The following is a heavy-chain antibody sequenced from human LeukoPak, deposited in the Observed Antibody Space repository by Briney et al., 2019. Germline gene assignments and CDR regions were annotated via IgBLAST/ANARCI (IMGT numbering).Heavy chain of an antibody. J-gene: IGHJ4*02. D-gene: IGHD4-17*01. CDR1: GFTFSTYG. Sequence: PGGSLRLSCAASGFTFSTYGMHWVRQAPGKGLEWVAFIRFDGSNKYYADSMKGRFTISRDNAKNFLYLQMNSLRVEDTALYYCARDGDGRGEDFDYWGQGILVTVSS. V-gene: IGHV3-30*02. CDR2: IRFDGSNK. CDR3: ARDGDGRGEDFDY.